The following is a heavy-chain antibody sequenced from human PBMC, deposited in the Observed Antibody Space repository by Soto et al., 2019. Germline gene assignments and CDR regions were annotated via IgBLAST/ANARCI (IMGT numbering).Heavy chain of an antibody. CDR1: GFIVSYNY. J-gene: IGHJ3*02. V-gene: IGHV3-66*01. CDR3: ASKFNYALYAFDI. CDR2: IYSGGNT. D-gene: IGHD2-2*01. Sequence: GGSLRLSCAASGFIVSYNYITWVRQAPGKGLEWVSLIYSGGNTYYTDSVKGRFTISRDNSKNTVYLQMNSLRTGDTAVYYCASKFNYALYAFDIWGQGTMVTVSS.